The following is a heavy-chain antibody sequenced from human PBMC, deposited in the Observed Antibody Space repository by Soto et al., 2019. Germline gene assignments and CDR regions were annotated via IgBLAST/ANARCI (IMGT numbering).Heavy chain of an antibody. CDR2: INTGNGDT. CDR3: AREDYKNIIKRFDF. J-gene: IGHJ4*02. V-gene: IGHV1-3*04. Sequence: ASVKVSCKASGYTFSNYGMHWVRQAPGQRLEWLGWINTGNGDTKYSQNFQGRVTITRDTSASTVYMELSSLKSEDTAVYYCAREDYKNIIKRFDFWGQGTLVT. CDR1: GYTFSNYG. D-gene: IGHD1-20*01.